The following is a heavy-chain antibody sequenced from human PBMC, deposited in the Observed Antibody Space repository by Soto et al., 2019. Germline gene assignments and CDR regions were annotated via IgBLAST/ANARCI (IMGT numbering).Heavy chain of an antibody. D-gene: IGHD6-13*01. Sequence: GASVKVSCKASGFTFTSYAISWVRQAPGQGLEWMGGIIPIFGTANYAQKFQGRVTITADESTSTAYMELSSLRSEDTAVYYCARVIAAAGPHWFDPWGQGTLVTVS. J-gene: IGHJ5*02. V-gene: IGHV1-69*13. CDR3: ARVIAAAGPHWFDP. CDR1: GFTFTSYA. CDR2: IIPIFGTA.